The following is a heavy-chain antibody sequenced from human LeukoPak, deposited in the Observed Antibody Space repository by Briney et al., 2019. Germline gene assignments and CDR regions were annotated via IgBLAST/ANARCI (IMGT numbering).Heavy chain of an antibody. Sequence: PGGSLRLSCAASGFTFSSYGMHWVRQAPGKGLEWVAVIWYDGSNKYYADSVKGRFTISRDNAKNSLYLQMNSLRAEDTAVYYCARVFYAFDIWGQGTMVTVSS. CDR1: GFTFSSYG. J-gene: IGHJ3*02. CDR2: IWYDGSNK. CDR3: ARVFYAFDI. V-gene: IGHV3-33*01.